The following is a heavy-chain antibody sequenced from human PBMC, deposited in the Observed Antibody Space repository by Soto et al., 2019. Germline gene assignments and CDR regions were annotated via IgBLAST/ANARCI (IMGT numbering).Heavy chain of an antibody. Sequence: ASVKVSCKASGYTFTSYGISWVRQAPGQGLEWMGWISAYNGNTNYAQKLQGRVTMTTDTFTSTAYMELRSLRSDDTAVYYCARDYGKTYYYYYGMDVWGQGTTVTVSS. J-gene: IGHJ6*02. CDR3: ARDYGKTYYYYYGMDV. V-gene: IGHV1-18*04. CDR2: ISAYNGNT. D-gene: IGHD4-17*01. CDR1: GYTFTSYG.